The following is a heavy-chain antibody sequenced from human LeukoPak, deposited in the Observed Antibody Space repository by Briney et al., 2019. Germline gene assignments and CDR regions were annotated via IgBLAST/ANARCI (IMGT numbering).Heavy chain of an antibody. CDR2: ISYDGSNK. CDR1: GFTFSSYA. CDR3: ARDRLRYYHYYGMDV. Sequence: GGSLRLSCAASGFTFSSYAMHWVRQAPGKGLEWVAVISYDGSNKYYADSVKGRFTISRDNSKNTLYLQMNSLRAEDTAVYYCARDRLRYYHYYGMDVWGKGTTVTVSS. D-gene: IGHD6-25*01. J-gene: IGHJ6*04. V-gene: IGHV3-30*04.